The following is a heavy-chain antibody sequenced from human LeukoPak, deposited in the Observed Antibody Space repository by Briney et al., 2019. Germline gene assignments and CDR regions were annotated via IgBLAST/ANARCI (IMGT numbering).Heavy chain of an antibody. CDR3: VRDYDTSGPQKTYFDF. D-gene: IGHD3-22*01. Sequence: SVKVSFKASVGTFIIYALSWVRQAPGRGREWMGRIIPIFDTADYTQKFQGRLTFTVDKSTGTAFMELSSLRSEDSATYYCVRDYDTSGPQKTYFDFWGQGTLVTVSS. CDR1: VGTFIIYA. CDR2: IIPIFDTA. V-gene: IGHV1-69*06. J-gene: IGHJ4*02.